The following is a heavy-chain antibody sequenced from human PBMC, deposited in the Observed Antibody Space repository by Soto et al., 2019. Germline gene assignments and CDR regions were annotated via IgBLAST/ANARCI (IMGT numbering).Heavy chain of an antibody. CDR3: ARGLGGRMDD. D-gene: IGHD3-16*01. CDR1: GTIFSSYT. CDR2: IIPILGET. V-gene: IGHV1-69*08. J-gene: IGHJ6*02. Sequence: QVQLVQSGAEVKKPGSSVRVSCKASGTIFSSYTISWVRQAPGQGLEWMGRIIPILGETNSAQKFQGRVTLTADKPKNTAYMQLNSLRLEDTAVYYCARGLGGRMDDWGQGTTVTVSS.